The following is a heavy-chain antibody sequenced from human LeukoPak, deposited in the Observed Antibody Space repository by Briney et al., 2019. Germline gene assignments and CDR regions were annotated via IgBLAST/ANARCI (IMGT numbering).Heavy chain of an antibody. CDR3: ARDLPTYYYGSGSPFDP. V-gene: IGHV3-7*01. Sequence: GGSLRLSCAASGFTFSSYWMSWVRQAPGKGLEWVANIKQGGSEKYYVDSVKGRFTISRDNAKNSLYLQMNSLRAEDTAVYYCARDLPTYYYGSGSPFDPWGQGTLVTVSS. CDR1: GFTFSSYW. D-gene: IGHD3-10*01. J-gene: IGHJ5*02. CDR2: IKQGGSEK.